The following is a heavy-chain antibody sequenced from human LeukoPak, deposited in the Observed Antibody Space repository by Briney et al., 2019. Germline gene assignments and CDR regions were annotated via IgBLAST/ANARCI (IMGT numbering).Heavy chain of an antibody. Sequence: GGSLRLSCAASGFTFSSYSMNWVRQAPGKGLEWVSSISSSSSYIYYADSVKGRFTISRDNAKNSLYLLMNSLRAEDTAVYYCAREEAGDFNVFDYWGQGTLVTVSS. CDR3: AREEAGDFNVFDY. J-gene: IGHJ4*02. V-gene: IGHV3-21*01. CDR2: ISSSSSYI. D-gene: IGHD2-21*02. CDR1: GFTFSSYS.